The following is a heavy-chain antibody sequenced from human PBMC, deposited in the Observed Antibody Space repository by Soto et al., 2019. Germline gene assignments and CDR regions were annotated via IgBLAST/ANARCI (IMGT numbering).Heavy chain of an antibody. CDR2: IYYSGST. CDR1: GGSISSYY. Sequence: QVQLQESGPGLVKPSETLSLTCTVSGGSISSYYWCWIRQPPGKGLEWIGYIYYSGSTNYNPSLKSRVTISVDTSKHHFSLKLSSVTGADAAVYYCARHDPFYYGMDVWGQGSTVTVSS. CDR3: ARHDPFYYGMDV. V-gene: IGHV4-59*08. J-gene: IGHJ6*02.